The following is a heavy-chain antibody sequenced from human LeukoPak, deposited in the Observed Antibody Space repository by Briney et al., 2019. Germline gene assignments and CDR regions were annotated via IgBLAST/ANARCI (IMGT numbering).Heavy chain of an antibody. CDR1: GGTFISYA. Sequence: SVKVSCKASGGTFISYAISWVRQAPGQGLEWMGGIIPIFGTANYAQKFQGRVTITADESTSTAYMELSSLRSEDTAVYYCARSTLPYDGLPYGMDVWGQGTTVTVSS. CDR3: ARSTLPYDGLPYGMDV. D-gene: IGHD2-8*01. J-gene: IGHJ6*02. CDR2: IIPIFGTA. V-gene: IGHV1-69*13.